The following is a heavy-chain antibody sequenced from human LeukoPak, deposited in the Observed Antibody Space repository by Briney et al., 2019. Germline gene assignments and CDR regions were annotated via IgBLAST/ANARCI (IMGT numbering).Heavy chain of an antibody. Sequence: GGSLRLSCAASGFTFSSYAMNWIRQAPGKGLEWISYISSSSSYTDYAESVKGRFTISRDNAKSALYLQMNDLRVEDTAVYYCAAGTAADYWGQGTLVIVSS. D-gene: IGHD6-25*01. CDR2: ISSSSSYT. V-gene: IGHV3-21*05. J-gene: IGHJ4*02. CDR3: AAGTAADY. CDR1: GFTFSSYA.